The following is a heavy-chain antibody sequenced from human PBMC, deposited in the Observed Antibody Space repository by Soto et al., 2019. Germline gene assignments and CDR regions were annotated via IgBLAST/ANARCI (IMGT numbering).Heavy chain of an antibody. CDR3: ARVFSSSSSHNLSGSSKVKYYYYYGMDV. D-gene: IGHD6-6*01. CDR2: IIPIFGTA. Sequence: SVKVSCKASGGTFSSYAISWVRQAPGQGLKWMGGIIPIFGTANYAQKFQGRVTITADESTSTAYMELSSLRSEDTAVYYCARVFSSSSSHNLSGSSKVKYYYYYGMDVWGQGTTVTVSS. CDR1: GGTFSSYA. J-gene: IGHJ6*02. V-gene: IGHV1-69*13.